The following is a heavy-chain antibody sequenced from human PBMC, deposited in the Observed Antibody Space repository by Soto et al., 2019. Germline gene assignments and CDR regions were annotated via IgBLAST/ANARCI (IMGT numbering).Heavy chain of an antibody. Sequence: QVHLVQSGAEVKKPGASVKVSCKGSGYIFTTYGITWVRQAPGQGLEWMGWMSAHNGNTNYAQKLQGRVTVTRDTSTSTAYMELRNLISDDTAVYYCARGRYGDYWGQGALVTVSS. CDR3: ARGRYGDY. D-gene: IGHD1-1*01. CDR2: MSAHNGNT. J-gene: IGHJ4*02. CDR1: GYIFTTYG. V-gene: IGHV1-18*01.